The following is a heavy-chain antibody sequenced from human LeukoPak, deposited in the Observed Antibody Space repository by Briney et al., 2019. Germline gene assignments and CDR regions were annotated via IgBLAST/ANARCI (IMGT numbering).Heavy chain of an antibody. Sequence: GGSLRLSCAASGFTFSSYAMHWVRQAPGKGLEWVAAISYDGSNKYYADSVKGRFTISRDNSKNTLYLQMNSLRAEDAAVYYCARLPPLRFLEWLAAFDIWGQGTMVTVSS. CDR1: GFTFSSYA. J-gene: IGHJ3*02. D-gene: IGHD3-3*01. CDR3: ARLPPLRFLEWLAAFDI. CDR2: ISYDGSNK. V-gene: IGHV3-30-3*01.